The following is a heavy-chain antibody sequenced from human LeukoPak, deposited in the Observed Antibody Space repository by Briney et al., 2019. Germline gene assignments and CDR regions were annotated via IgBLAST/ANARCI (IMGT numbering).Heavy chain of an antibody. CDR3: ARDGLLGQWLVH. CDR2: INPKSGGP. D-gene: IGHD6-19*01. V-gene: IGHV1-2*02. J-gene: IGHJ4*02. Sequence: ASVKVSCKASGYSFTRYYMHWVRQAPGQGPEWMGWINPKSGGPNYQSRVTLTRDTSISTAYMELSRLRSDDTAVYYCARDGLLGQWLVHWGQGTLVTVSS. CDR1: GYSFTRYY.